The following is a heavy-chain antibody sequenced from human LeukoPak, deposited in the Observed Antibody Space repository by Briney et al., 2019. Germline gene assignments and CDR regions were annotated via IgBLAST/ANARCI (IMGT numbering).Heavy chain of an antibody. CDR1: GFTFSSYA. CDR3: AKDRRGTSNWFYGMDV. D-gene: IGHD6-13*01. Sequence: GGSLRLSCAASGFTFSSYAMSWVRQAPGKGLEWVSAISGSGGSTYYADSVKGRFTISRDNSKNTLYLQMNSLRAEDTAVFYCAKDRRGTSNWFYGMDVWGQGTTLTVSS. CDR2: ISGSGGST. J-gene: IGHJ6*02. V-gene: IGHV3-23*01.